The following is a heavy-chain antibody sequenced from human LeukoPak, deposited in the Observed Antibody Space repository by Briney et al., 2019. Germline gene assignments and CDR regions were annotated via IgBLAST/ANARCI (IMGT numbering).Heavy chain of an antibody. D-gene: IGHD2-2*01. Sequence: SDTLSLTCTVSGGSISSYYWRWIRQPAGKGLEWIGRIYTSGSTNYNPSLKSRVTMSVDTSKNQFSLKLSSVTAADTAVYYCARQIVPAAMAWFDPWGQGTLVTVSS. CDR1: GGSISSYY. CDR2: IYTSGST. J-gene: IGHJ5*02. V-gene: IGHV4-4*07. CDR3: ARQIVPAAMAWFDP.